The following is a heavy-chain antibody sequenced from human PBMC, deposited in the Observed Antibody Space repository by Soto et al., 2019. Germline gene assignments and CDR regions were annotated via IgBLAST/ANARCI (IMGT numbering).Heavy chain of an antibody. D-gene: IGHD3-9*01. V-gene: IGHV4-59*01. CDR2: IYYSGRT. CDR1: GGSISSYY. J-gene: IGHJ6*03. CDR3: ARAGILAGYYYYYYMDV. Sequence: QVQLQESGPGLVKPSETLSLTCTVSGGSISSYYWSWIRQPPGKGLEWIGYIYYSGRTNYNPSLKSRVTMSVDTYKNHVSLKLSSEAAADTAGYYCARAGILAGYYYYYYMDVLGKGNTVNVSS.